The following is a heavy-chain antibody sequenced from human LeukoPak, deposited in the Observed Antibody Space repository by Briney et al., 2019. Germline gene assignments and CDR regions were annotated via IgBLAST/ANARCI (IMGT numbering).Heavy chain of an antibody. CDR3: ARDVETVTTAFFDY. J-gene: IGHJ4*02. CDR1: GFTFSSYS. V-gene: IGHV3-48*04. D-gene: IGHD4-17*01. Sequence: PGGSLRLSCAASGFTFSSYSMNWVRQAPGKGLEWVSYISSSSSTIYYADSVKGRFTISRDNAKNSLYLQMNSLRAEDTAVYYCARDVETVTTAFFDYWGQGTLVTVSS. CDR2: ISSSSSTI.